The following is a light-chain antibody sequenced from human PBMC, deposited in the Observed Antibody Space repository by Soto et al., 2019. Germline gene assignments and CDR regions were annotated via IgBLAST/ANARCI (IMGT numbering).Light chain of an antibody. Sequence: EIVLTQSPGTLSLSPGERATLSCRASQSVSSSYLAWYQQKPGQAPRLLIYGVSRRATGIPDRFSGSGSGTDFTLTITRLEPEDFAGYYCQLYGRSRTFGQGTKVEIK. CDR1: QSVSSSY. V-gene: IGKV3-20*01. CDR2: GVS. CDR3: QLYGRSRT. J-gene: IGKJ1*01.